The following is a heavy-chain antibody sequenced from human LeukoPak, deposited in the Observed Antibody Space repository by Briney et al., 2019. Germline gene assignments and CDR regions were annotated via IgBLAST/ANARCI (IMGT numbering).Heavy chain of an antibody. CDR1: GFTFSTYA. V-gene: IGHV3-23*01. Sequence: GGSLRLSCATSGFTFSTYAMNWVRQAPGKGLEWVSAMSGSGGSTCYADSVKGRFTISRDNFKNTLYLQMNSLRAEDTAVFYCVKDRSDSSSWYGQFEYWGQGTLVTVSS. CDR2: MSGSGGST. D-gene: IGHD6-13*01. J-gene: IGHJ4*02. CDR3: VKDRSDSSSWYGQFEY.